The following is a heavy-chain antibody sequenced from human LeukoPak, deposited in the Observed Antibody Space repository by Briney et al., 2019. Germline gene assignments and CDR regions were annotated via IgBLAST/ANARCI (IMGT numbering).Heavy chain of an antibody. CDR1: GFTFSSYR. J-gene: IGHJ3*02. V-gene: IGHV3-74*01. Sequence: PGGSLRLSCAASGFTFSSYRMHWVRQASGKGLVWVSRINSDGSSTSYADSVKGRFTISRDNSKNTLYLQMNSLRAEDTAVYYCAREPTSTMINAFDIWGLGTMVTLSS. CDR2: INSDGSST. D-gene: IGHD3-22*01. CDR3: AREPTSTMINAFDI.